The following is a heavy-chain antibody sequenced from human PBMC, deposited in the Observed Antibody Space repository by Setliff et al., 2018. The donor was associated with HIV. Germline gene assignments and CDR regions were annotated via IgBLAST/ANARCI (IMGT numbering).Heavy chain of an antibody. CDR1: GYTFTNYA. J-gene: IGHJ6*02. D-gene: IGHD3-10*01. CDR3: ARNFGLSPSGKYYYYYGMDI. Sequence: GASVKVSCKASGYTFTNYAMHWVRQAPGQRLEWMGWINAGNGNTKYSQKIQGRVTITRDTSASTAYMELRGLRSDDTAVYYCARNFGLSPSGKYYYYYGMDIWGQGTTVTVSS. V-gene: IGHV1-3*01. CDR2: INAGNGNT.